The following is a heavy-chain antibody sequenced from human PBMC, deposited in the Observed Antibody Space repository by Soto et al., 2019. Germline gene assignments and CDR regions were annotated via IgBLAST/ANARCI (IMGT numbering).Heavy chain of an antibody. D-gene: IGHD6-19*01. CDR1: GFTFDDYA. V-gene: IGHV3-9*01. CDR3: AKGRTVAGSARDIADLYDAFDI. J-gene: IGHJ3*02. Sequence: GGSLRLSCAASGFTFDDYAMHWVRQAPGKGLEWVSGISWNSGSIGYADAVKGRFTISRDNAKNSLYLQMNSLRAEDTALYYCAKGRTVAGSARDIADLYDAFDIWGQGTMVTVSS. CDR2: ISWNSGSI.